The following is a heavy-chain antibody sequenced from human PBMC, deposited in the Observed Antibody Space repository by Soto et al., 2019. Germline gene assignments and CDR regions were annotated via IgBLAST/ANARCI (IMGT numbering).Heavy chain of an antibody. V-gene: IGHV4-4*07. CDR2: VYNSGNT. Sequence: QVQLQESGPGLVKPSETLSLTCTVSGGSMTGYFWSWIRQPAGKALEWIGHVYNSGNTDYNASLGSRITMAVDTSKRQFSLKVKSVTAADTAVYYCARTHWVSGTEYWGQGILVTVSS. CDR1: GGSMTGYF. CDR3: ARTHWVSGTEY. D-gene: IGHD1-1*01. J-gene: IGHJ4*02.